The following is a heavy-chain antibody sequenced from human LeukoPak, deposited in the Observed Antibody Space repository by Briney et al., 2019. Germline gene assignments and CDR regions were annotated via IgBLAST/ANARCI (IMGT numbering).Heavy chain of an antibody. D-gene: IGHD3-10*01. Sequence: GGSLGLSCAASGFTFSRHSLSWVRQPPGKGLEWVSAPSGAGGTTYYAASVKGRFTISRDNSQNTLYLQMNSLRAEDTGLYYCAKCAWFGDARGGDYWGQGTLVTVSS. J-gene: IGHJ4*02. CDR3: AKCAWFGDARGGDY. CDR2: PSGAGGTT. CDR1: GFTFSRHS. V-gene: IGHV3-23*01.